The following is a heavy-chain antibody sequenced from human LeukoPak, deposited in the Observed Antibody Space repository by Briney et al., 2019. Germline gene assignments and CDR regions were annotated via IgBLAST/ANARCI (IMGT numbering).Heavy chain of an antibody. CDR3: AKFFDPSGGASGWTWTMDC. D-gene: IGHD6-25*01. V-gene: IGHV3-23*01. J-gene: IGHJ4*02. CDR1: GLTFSSYA. Sequence: TGGSLRLSCAASGLTFSSYAMTWDRQTPGKGLEWVAAISGSGGTTYYADFAKGRFSISRDNSENTLYLQMYSLRAEDTAVYHCAKFFDPSGGASGWTWTMDCWGQGTLVIVSS. CDR2: ISGSGGTT.